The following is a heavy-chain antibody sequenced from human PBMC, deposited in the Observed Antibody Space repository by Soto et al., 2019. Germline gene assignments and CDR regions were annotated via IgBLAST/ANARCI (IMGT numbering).Heavy chain of an antibody. Sequence: SETLSLTCTVSGGSISSSSYYWGWIRQPPGKGLEWIGSIYYSGSTYYNPSLKSRVTISVDTSKNQFSLKLSSVTAADTAVYYCARLPTEHDFWSAADAFEIWGQGTMVTFS. V-gene: IGHV4-39*01. CDR2: IYYSGST. J-gene: IGHJ3*02. CDR3: ARLPTEHDFWSAADAFEI. D-gene: IGHD3-3*01. CDR1: GGSISSSSYY.